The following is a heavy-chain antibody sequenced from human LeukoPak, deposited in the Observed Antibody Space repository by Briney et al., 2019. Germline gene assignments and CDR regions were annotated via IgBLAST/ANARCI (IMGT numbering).Heavy chain of an antibody. J-gene: IGHJ4*02. CDR2: ISSSSSYI. V-gene: IGHV3-21*01. CDR3: ARALDYGDLYFDY. CDR1: GFTFSSYS. Sequence: TGGSLRLSCAASGFTFSSYSMNWVRQAPGKGLEWVSSISSSSSYIYYADSVKGRFTISRDNAKNSLYLQMNSPRAEDTAAYYCARALDYGDLYFDYWGQGTLVTVSS. D-gene: IGHD4-17*01.